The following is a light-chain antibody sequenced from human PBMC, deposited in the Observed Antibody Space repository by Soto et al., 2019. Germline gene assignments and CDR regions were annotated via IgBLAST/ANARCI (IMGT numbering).Light chain of an antibody. Sequence: DIVMTQSPLSLPVTPGEPASISCRSSQSLLHSNGYNYLDWYLQKPGQSPQLLIYLGSNRASGVPDRISGSGSGTDFTLKISRVEAEDVGVYYCMQALQTPLTVGEGTKVEIK. J-gene: IGKJ1*01. CDR3: MQALQTPLT. CDR2: LGS. V-gene: IGKV2-28*01. CDR1: QSLLHSNGYNY.